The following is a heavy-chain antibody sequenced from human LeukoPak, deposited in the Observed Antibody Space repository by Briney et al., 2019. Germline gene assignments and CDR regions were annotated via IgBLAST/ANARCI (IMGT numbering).Heavy chain of an antibody. CDR1: EFTFSNYW. D-gene: IGHD6-13*01. CDR2: IKQDGSEI. J-gene: IGHJ4*02. CDR3: ARGDSSWFNSYYFDF. Sequence: GGSLRPSCAASEFTFSNYWMSRVRQPPGKGLEWVANIKQDGSEISYVGSVKGRFTISRDNAKNSLYLQMNSLRAEDTAIYYCARGDSSWFNSYYFDFWGQGTLVTVSS. V-gene: IGHV3-7*01.